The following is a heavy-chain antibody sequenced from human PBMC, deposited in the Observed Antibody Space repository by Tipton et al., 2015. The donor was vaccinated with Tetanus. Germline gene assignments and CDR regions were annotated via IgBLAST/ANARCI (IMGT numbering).Heavy chain of an antibody. J-gene: IGHJ5*02. Sequence: SLRLSCAASGFTFKIYGMHWVRQAPGKGLEWVAVIYYDGSNEHYADSVKGRFSISRDNSMNSGYLQMNSLRAEDTALYYCAKGRTVVGVGRRNHNWFDPWGQGTLGTVSS. D-gene: IGHD2-8*01. CDR1: GFTFKIYG. V-gene: IGHV3-33*06. CDR3: AKGRTVVGVGRRNHNWFDP. CDR2: IYYDGSNE.